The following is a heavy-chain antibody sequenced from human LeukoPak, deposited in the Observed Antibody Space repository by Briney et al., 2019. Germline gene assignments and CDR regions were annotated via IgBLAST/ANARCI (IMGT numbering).Heavy chain of an antibody. CDR3: AKDLGESWFDP. J-gene: IGHJ5*02. CDR1: GFTFSNYA. V-gene: IGHV3-23*01. CDR2: ISSSGDTT. Sequence: GGSLRLSCAASGFTFSNYAMSWVRQAPGKGLEWVSSISSSGDTTYYADSVKGWFTISRDNSKNTLSLQMNSLGAEDTALYYCAKDLGESWFDPWGQGTLVTVSS.